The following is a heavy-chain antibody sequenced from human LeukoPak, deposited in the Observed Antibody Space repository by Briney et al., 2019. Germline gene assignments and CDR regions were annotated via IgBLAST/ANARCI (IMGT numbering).Heavy chain of an antibody. Sequence: GGSLRLSCAASGFTFSSYSMDWVRQAPGKGLEWVSSISSSSSYIYYADSVKSRFTISRDNAKNSLNLQMNSLRVEDTAVNYCARVKSGYSGYEAPDYWGQGTLVTVSA. D-gene: IGHD5-12*01. J-gene: IGHJ4*02. CDR1: GFTFSSYS. CDR3: ARVKSGYSGYEAPDY. CDR2: ISSSSSYI. V-gene: IGHV3-21*01.